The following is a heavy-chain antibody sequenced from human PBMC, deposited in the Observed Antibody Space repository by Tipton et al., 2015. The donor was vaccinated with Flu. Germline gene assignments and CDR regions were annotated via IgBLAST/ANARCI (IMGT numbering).Heavy chain of an antibody. V-gene: IGHV4-38-2*01. CDR3: ARSTYYYGSGTSDF. J-gene: IGHJ4*02. CDR1: GYSVTSGYY. Sequence: LVQPSETLSLTCAVSGYSVTSGYYWGWIRQPPGKGLEWIGSISHSGRTYYKPSLKSRVTVSLDTSNNQFSLNLRFVTAADTAMYYCARSTYYYGSGTSDFWGQGALVTVTS. D-gene: IGHD3-10*01. CDR2: ISHSGRT.